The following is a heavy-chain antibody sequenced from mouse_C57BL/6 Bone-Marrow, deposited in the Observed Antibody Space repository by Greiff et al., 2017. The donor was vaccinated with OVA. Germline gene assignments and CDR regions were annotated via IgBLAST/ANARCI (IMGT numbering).Heavy chain of an antibody. D-gene: IGHD2-4*01. Sequence: EVKVVESGEGLVKPGGSLKLSCAASGFTFSRSSMSWVRQTPEKRLEWVAYISSGGDYIYYAATVQGRFTISRDNARNTLYLQMSSLKSEDTAMYYCTRGGGLRWYFDVWGTGTTVTVSA. CDR1: GFTFSRSS. V-gene: IGHV5-9-1*02. J-gene: IGHJ1*03. CDR2: ISSGGDYI. CDR3: TRGGGLRWYFDV.